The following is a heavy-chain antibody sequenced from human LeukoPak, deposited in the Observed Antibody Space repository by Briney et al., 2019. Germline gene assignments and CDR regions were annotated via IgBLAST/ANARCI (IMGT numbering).Heavy chain of an antibody. Sequence: SETLSLTCNVSGGPIGGHTFYWDWIRQPPGKGLEWIATIYFNGNTFYNPSLRSRVAISIDMSKSQFSLHLSSVTAADTAVYYCARLTALAGHRGAFDIWGPGTLVTVSS. J-gene: IGHJ3*02. CDR1: GGPIGGHTFY. CDR3: ARLTALAGHRGAFDI. CDR2: IYFNGNT. D-gene: IGHD6-19*01. V-gene: IGHV4-39*01.